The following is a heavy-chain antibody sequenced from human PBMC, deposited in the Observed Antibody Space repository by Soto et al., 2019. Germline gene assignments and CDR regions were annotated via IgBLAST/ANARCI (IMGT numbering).Heavy chain of an antibody. V-gene: IGHV1-18*01. CDR1: GYTFTSYG. D-gene: IGHD2-2*01. Sequence: ASVKVSCKASGYTFTSYGISWVRQAPGQGLEWMGWISPNNGNTNYAQKFQGRVTMTADKSTSTAYMELSSLRSEDTAVYYCARVARPSYCSSTSCKDYYHYMDVWGKGTTVTVSS. CDR3: ARVARPSYCSSTSCKDYYHYMDV. CDR2: ISPNNGNT. J-gene: IGHJ6*03.